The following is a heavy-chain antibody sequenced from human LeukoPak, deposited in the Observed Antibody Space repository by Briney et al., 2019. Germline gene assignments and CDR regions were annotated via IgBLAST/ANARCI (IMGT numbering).Heavy chain of an antibody. V-gene: IGHV1-2*02. Sequence: ASVKVSCKTSGHPFSDYYIHWIRQASGQGLESMGWINPKNGDTKYAQRSQGRLTITMDTSIDTVYMELRSLRYDDTAVYYCARLSALWGQGTPVTVSS. CDR1: GHPFSDYY. CDR3: ARLSAL. CDR2: INPKNGDT. J-gene: IGHJ4*02.